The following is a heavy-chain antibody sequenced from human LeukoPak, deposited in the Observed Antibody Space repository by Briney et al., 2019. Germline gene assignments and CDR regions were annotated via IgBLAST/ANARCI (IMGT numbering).Heavy chain of an antibody. CDR3: ARDYRGREDTAYADY. J-gene: IGHJ4*02. CDR2: INPNSGGT. Sequence: GASVKVSCKASGYTFTGYYMHWVRQAPGQGLEWMGWINPNSGGTGYAQKFQGRVTMTRNTSISTAYMELSSLRSEDTAVYYCARDYRGREDTAYADYWGQGTLVTVSS. D-gene: IGHD5-18*01. V-gene: IGHV1-2*02. CDR1: GYTFTGYY.